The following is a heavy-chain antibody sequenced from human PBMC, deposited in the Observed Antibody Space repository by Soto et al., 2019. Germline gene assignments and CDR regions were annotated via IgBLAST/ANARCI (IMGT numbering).Heavy chain of an antibody. V-gene: IGHV4-30-4*01. CDR3: ARVSAVSAEYYFDY. Sequence: QVQLRESGPGLMRPSQTLSLTCNVSGASVTSTGYYWTWIRQSPGKGLEWLGYILHNGNADYSPSLETRLSISLDSSKNQFSLKVNSVSAADTAIYFCARVSAVSAEYYFDYWGQGALVTVSS. J-gene: IGHJ4*02. CDR1: GASVTSTGYY. D-gene: IGHD6-19*01. CDR2: ILHNGNA.